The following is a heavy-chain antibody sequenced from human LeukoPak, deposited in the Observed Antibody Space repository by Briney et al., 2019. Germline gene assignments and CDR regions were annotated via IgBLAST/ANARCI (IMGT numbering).Heavy chain of an antibody. J-gene: IGHJ4*02. CDR1: GYTFASNG. V-gene: IGHV1-18*01. CDR2: ISAHNGSI. CDR3: PRDGYLDC. Sequence: ALVKVSCRTTGYTFASNGISWVRQSPGHGLEWKGWISAHNGSINYAQKLQGRVTLIKDTSTTPAYMELRSLTSDDTAVYYCPRDGYLDCWGQGTLGNVYS.